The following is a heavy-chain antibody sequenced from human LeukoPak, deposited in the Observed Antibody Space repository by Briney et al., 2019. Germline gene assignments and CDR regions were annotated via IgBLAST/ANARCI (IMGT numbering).Heavy chain of an antibody. Sequence: PGGSLRLSCAASGFTVSSNYMSWVRQAPGKGLEWVAVIYSGGSTYYADSVKGRFTISSDNSKNTLYLQMNSLRVEDTAVYYCARGPVAGTNSFEYWGQGTLVTVSS. CDR2: IYSGGST. J-gene: IGHJ4*02. D-gene: IGHD6-19*01. V-gene: IGHV3-53*01. CDR3: ARGPVAGTNSFEY. CDR1: GFTVSSNY.